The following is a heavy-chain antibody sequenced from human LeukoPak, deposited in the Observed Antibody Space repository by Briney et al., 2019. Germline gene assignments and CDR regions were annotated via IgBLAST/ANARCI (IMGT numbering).Heavy chain of an antibody. CDR3: AKARGGYNYGFVMDV. V-gene: IGHV3-23*01. D-gene: IGHD5-18*01. CDR1: GFTFSSYA. J-gene: IGHJ6*02. CDR2: VSGSGGST. Sequence: GGSLRLSCAASGFTFSSYAMSWVRQAPGKGLEWVSAVSGSGGSTYYADSVKGRFTISRDNSKNTLYLQMNSLRAEDTAVYYCAKARGGYNYGFVMDVWGQGTTVTVSS.